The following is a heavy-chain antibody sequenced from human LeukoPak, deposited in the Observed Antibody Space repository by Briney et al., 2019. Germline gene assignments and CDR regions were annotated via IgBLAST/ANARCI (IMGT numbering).Heavy chain of an antibody. Sequence: ASVKVXXKASGYXXTSYYMHXVRQAPGQGLEWMXIINPSGGSTSYAQKFQGRVTMTRDTSTSTVYMELSSLRSEDTAVYYCARCPRYYYDSSGYYPDYWGQGTLVTVSS. CDR3: ARCPRYYYDSSGYYPDY. D-gene: IGHD3-22*01. J-gene: IGHJ4*02. CDR1: GYXXTSYY. V-gene: IGHV1-46*01. CDR2: INPSGGST.